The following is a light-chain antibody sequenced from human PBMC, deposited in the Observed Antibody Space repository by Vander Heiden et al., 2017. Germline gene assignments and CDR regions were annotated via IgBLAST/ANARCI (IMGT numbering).Light chain of an antibody. J-gene: IGLJ2*01. CDR1: TSNIGARFD. V-gene: IGLV1-40*01. Sequence: QSVLTQPPSVSAAPRQRVTISCTGSTSNIGARFDVHWYQQLPGTAPKLLIYGNNNRPSGVPDRFSGSKSGTSASLAITGLQAEDEADYYCQSYDDSLSGSLFGGGTKLTVL. CDR2: GNN. CDR3: QSYDDSLSGSL.